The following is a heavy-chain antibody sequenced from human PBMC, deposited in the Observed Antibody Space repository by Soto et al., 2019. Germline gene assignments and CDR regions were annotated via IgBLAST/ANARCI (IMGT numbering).Heavy chain of an antibody. D-gene: IGHD6-19*01. V-gene: IGHV1-69*01. Sequence: QVQLVQSGAEVKKPGSSVKVSCKASGGTFSSYAIIWVRQAPGQGLEWMGGIIPIFGTANYAQKFQGRVTITADESTRTAYMELSSLRSEDTAVYYCARVGVSSGQRGAFDYWGQGTLVTVSS. J-gene: IGHJ4*02. CDR1: GGTFSSYA. CDR2: IIPIFGTA. CDR3: ARVGVSSGQRGAFDY.